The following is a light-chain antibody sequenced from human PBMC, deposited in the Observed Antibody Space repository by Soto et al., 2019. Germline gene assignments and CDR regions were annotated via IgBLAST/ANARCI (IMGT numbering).Light chain of an antibody. CDR1: SSNIGAGYD. CDR2: GNS. V-gene: IGLV1-40*01. CDR3: QSYDSSLSGVV. Sequence: QLVLTQPPSVSAAPGQRVTISCTGSSSNIGAGYDIHWYQQLPGKAPKLLIYGNSIRPSGVPDRFSGSKSGTSASLAITGLQAEDEADYYCQSYDSSLSGVVFGGGTKLTVL. J-gene: IGLJ2*01.